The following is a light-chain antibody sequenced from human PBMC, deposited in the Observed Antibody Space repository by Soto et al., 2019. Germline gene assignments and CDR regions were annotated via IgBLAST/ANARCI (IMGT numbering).Light chain of an antibody. V-gene: IGKV4-1*01. CDR1: QSVLYSSDNKNY. CDR3: QQYYSAPPT. J-gene: IGKJ1*01. CDR2: WAS. Sequence: DIVMTQSPDSLAVSLGERATINCKSSQSVLYSSDNKNYLAWYQQKPGQPPKLLIYWASTRESGVPDRFSGSGSGTDFTITISSLQAEDVAVYYCQQYYSAPPTFGQGTKVEI.